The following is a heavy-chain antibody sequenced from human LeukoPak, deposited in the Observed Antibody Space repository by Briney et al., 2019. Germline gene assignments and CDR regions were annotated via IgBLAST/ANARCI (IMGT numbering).Heavy chain of an antibody. J-gene: IGHJ5*02. CDR3: ARAPNRRYCSSTSCYSRYWFDP. CDR2: INPNSGGT. V-gene: IGHV1-2*06. CDR1: GYTFTGYY. D-gene: IGHD2-2*01. Sequence: GASVKVSCKASGYTFTGYYMHWVRQAPGQGLEWMGRINPNSGGTNYAQKFQGRVTMTRDTSISTAYMELSSLRSEDTAVYYCARAPNRRYCSSTSCYSRYWFDPWGQGTLVTVSS.